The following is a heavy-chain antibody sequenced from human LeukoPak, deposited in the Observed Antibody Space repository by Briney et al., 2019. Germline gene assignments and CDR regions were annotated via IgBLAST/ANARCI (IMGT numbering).Heavy chain of an antibody. Sequence: GASVKVSCKASGYTFTSYGISWVRQAPGQGLEWMGWISGYNGNTNYPQKFQGRVTMTTDTSTSTAYMELRSLRSDDTAVYYCARDLVSYSSDYWGQGTLVTVSS. CDR3: ARDLVSYSSDY. D-gene: IGHD6-6*01. J-gene: IGHJ4*02. V-gene: IGHV1-18*01. CDR2: ISGYNGNT. CDR1: GYTFTSYG.